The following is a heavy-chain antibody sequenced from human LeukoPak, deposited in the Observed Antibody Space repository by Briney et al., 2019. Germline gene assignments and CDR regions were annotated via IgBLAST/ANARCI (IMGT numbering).Heavy chain of an antibody. V-gene: IGHV4-34*01. D-gene: IGHD6-13*01. Sequence: SETLSLTCAVYGGSFSGYFWSWIRQAPGKGLEWIGEISHVGTTNFNPSLQSRVTLSVDTSKRQFSLKLSSVTAADTAVYYCARDSSSWYGNWFDPWGQGTLVTVSS. CDR2: ISHVGTT. CDR3: ARDSSSWYGNWFDP. CDR1: GGSFSGYF. J-gene: IGHJ5*02.